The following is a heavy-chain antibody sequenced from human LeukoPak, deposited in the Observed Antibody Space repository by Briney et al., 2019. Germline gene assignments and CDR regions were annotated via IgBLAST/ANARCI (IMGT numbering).Heavy chain of an antibody. CDR1: GYTLTYYY. V-gene: IGHV1-46*01. D-gene: IGHD1-26*01. Sequence: ASVTVSCKASGYTLTYYYMYWVRQAPGQGLEWMGVINPSGGSTSYPQKFQGRVTMTRDTSTSTVYMELSSLRCEDTAVYYCARGHSSGGTLYYWGQGTLVIVSS. CDR3: ARGHSSGGTLYY. CDR2: INPSGGST. J-gene: IGHJ4*02.